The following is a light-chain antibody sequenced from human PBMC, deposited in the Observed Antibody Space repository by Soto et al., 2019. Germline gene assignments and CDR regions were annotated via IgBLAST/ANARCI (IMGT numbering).Light chain of an antibody. V-gene: IGLV6-57*04. Sequence: NFMLTQPHSVSESPGKTVTISCTRSSGGIASNYVQWYQQRPGSAPTTVIYEDNQRPSGVPDRFSGSIDSSSNSASLTISGLNTEDEADYYCQSYDSSNQVFGGGTKVTVL. CDR3: QSYDSSNQV. CDR2: EDN. CDR1: SGGIASNY. J-gene: IGLJ2*01.